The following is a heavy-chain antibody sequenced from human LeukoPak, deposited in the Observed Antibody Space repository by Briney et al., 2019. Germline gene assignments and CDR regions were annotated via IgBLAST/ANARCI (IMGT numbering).Heavy chain of an antibody. J-gene: IGHJ5*02. D-gene: IGHD3-22*01. Sequence: ASVKVSCTASGYTFTSYGISWVRQAPGQGLEWMGWISAYNGNTNYAQKLQGRVTMTTDTSTSTAYMELRSLRSGDTAVYYCARDYYDISGYSYDCFDPWGQGTLVIVSS. CDR3: ARDYYDISGYSYDCFDP. CDR1: GYTFTSYG. CDR2: ISAYNGNT. V-gene: IGHV1-18*01.